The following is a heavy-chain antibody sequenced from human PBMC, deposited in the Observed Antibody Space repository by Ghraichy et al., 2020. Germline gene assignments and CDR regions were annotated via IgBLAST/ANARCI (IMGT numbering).Heavy chain of an antibody. J-gene: IGHJ4*01. CDR3: TRDPRLADY. CDR1: GFSFSDYY. CDR2: ISGSSTDT. Sequence: SCAASGFSFSDYYMTWIRQAPGKGPEWLSYISGSSTDTNYADSVRGRFTISRDNAQNLVYLQMNSLRVEDTAVYYCTRDPRLADYWGQGTLVTVSS. V-gene: IGHV3-11*06.